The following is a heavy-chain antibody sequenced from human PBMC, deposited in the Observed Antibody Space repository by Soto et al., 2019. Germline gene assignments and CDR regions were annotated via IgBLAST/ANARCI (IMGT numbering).Heavy chain of an antibody. CDR3: VRDRPHNWFDP. CDR2: VDTDGTTT. V-gene: IGHV3-74*01. J-gene: IGHJ5*02. Sequence: PEGSLRLSCAASGFTFSSYWMHWVRQVPGKGLVWVSRVDTDGTTTNYADSVKGRFTTSRDNAKNMVYLQMNDLRAEDTAVYYCVRDRPHNWFDPWGPGTLVTVSS. CDR1: GFTFSSYW.